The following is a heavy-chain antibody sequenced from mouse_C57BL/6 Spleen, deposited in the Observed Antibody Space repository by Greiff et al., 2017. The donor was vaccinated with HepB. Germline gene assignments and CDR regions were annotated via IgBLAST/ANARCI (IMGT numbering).Heavy chain of an antibody. Sequence: EVMLVESEGGLVQPGSSMKLSCTASGFTFSDYYMAWVRQVPEKGLEWVANINYDGSSTYYLDSLKSRFIISRDNAKNILYLQMSSLKSEDTATYYCAREYYGSSHWYFDVWGTGTTVTVAS. CDR3: AREYYGSSHWYFDV. V-gene: IGHV5-16*01. J-gene: IGHJ1*03. D-gene: IGHD1-1*01. CDR2: INYDGSST. CDR1: GFTFSDYY.